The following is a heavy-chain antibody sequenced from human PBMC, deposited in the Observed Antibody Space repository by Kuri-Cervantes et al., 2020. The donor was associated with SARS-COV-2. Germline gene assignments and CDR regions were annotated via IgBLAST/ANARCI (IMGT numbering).Heavy chain of an antibody. CDR1: GGSISAYY. CDR3: ARGHGAVVFLGYDY. Sequence: ESLKISCTVSGGSISAYYWGWIRQPPGKGLEWIGYIYNSGSTKYNPSLKSRVTISVDTSKNQFSLKLSSVTAADTAVYYCARGHGAVVFLGYDYWGQGTLVTVSS. CDR2: IYNSGST. J-gene: IGHJ4*02. D-gene: IGHD2-2*01. V-gene: IGHV4-59*01.